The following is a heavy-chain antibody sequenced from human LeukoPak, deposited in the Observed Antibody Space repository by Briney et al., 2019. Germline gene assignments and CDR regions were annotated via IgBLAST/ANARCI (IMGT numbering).Heavy chain of an antibody. Sequence: PSETLSLTCTVSGGSISSSTYYWGWIRQPPGKGLEWIGSIYYSGSTYYSPSLKSRVTISVDTSKNQFSLKLSSVTAADTAVYYCARHIKSSYWFDPWGQGTLVTVSS. CDR1: GGSISSSTYY. CDR2: IYYSGST. J-gene: IGHJ5*02. CDR3: ARHIKSSYWFDP. D-gene: IGHD1-14*01. V-gene: IGHV4-39*01.